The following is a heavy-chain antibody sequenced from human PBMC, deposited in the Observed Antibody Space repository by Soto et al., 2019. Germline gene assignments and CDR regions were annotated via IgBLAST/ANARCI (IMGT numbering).Heavy chain of an antibody. V-gene: IGHV3-33*06. J-gene: IGHJ4*02. CDR1: GFTFSRYG. D-gene: IGHD6-19*01. CDR2: IWYDGSNK. Sequence: GGSLRLSCAASGFTFSRYGMHWVRQAPVKGLEWVAVIWYDGSNKYYADSVKGRFTISRDNSKNTVYLQMNSQRAEDTALYYCEKDQGSGWYLEYWGQGTQVTVSS. CDR3: EKDQGSGWYLEY.